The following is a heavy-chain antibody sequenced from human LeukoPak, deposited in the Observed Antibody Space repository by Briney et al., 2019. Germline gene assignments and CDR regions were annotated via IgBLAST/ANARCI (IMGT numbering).Heavy chain of an antibody. CDR1: GGSISSNY. Sequence: SETLSLTCTVSGGSISSNYWSWIRQPPGKGLEWIGYIYTSGSTNYNPSLKSRVTISVDTSKNQFSLKLSSVTAADTAVYYCARGDYYGSGSYYNLHWYFDLWGRGTLVTVSS. D-gene: IGHD3-10*01. CDR3: ARGDYYGSGSYYNLHWYFDL. V-gene: IGHV4-4*09. CDR2: IYTSGST. J-gene: IGHJ2*01.